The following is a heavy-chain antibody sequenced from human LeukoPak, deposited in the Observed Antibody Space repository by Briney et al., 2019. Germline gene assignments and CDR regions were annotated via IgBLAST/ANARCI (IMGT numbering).Heavy chain of an antibody. J-gene: IGHJ4*02. CDR1: GGSISSGSYY. V-gene: IGHV4-61*02. D-gene: IGHD5-12*01. CDR2: IYTSGST. CDR3: ARDVLAGGYDSDY. Sequence: SQTLSLTCTVSGGSISSGSYYWSWIRQPAGKGLEWIGRIYTSGSTNYNPSLKSRVTISVDASKNQFSLTLSSEAAAYTAVYYCARDVLAGGYDSDYWGQGTLVTVSS.